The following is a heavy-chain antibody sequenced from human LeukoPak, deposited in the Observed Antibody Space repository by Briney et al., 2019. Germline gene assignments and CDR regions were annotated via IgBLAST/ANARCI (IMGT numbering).Heavy chain of an antibody. D-gene: IGHD6-13*01. Sequence: ASVKVSCKACRYTFTGYYIHWVRQAPGQGLEWMGWINPNSGDTKYAQKFQGRVTMTRDTSISTAYMELSRLRSDDTAVYYCARPKYSSSWDAFDIWGPGTMVTVS. CDR3: ARPKYSSSWDAFDI. CDR1: RYTFTGYY. CDR2: INPNSGDT. J-gene: IGHJ3*02. V-gene: IGHV1-2*02.